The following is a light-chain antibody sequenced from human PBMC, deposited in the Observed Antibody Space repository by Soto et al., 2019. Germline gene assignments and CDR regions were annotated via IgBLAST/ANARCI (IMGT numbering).Light chain of an antibody. J-gene: IGKJ2*01. CDR1: QIIGSW. Sequence: DIQMTQSPSTLSASVGDGVTITCRASQIIGSWLAWYQQKPGKAPKLLIYKATNLQSGVPSRFSGSGFGTASSLTISTLQPEDSATYFCKQYNDFQYTFAPGTKLEI. V-gene: IGKV1-5*03. CDR3: KQYNDFQYT. CDR2: KAT.